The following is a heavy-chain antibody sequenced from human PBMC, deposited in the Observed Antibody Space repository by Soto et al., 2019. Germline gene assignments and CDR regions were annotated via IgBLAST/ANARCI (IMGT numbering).Heavy chain of an antibody. CDR3: ARGYCSGGNCYSGMDV. CDR2: IIPISGTT. Sequence: SVKVSCKASGGTFSTHAIIWVRQAPGHGLEWMGGIIPISGTTYYTQKFQGRVTITADEPTSTAFMELSSLKSEDTAVLYCARGYCSGGNCYSGMDVWGQGTMVTVSS. J-gene: IGHJ6*02. CDR1: GGTFSTHA. D-gene: IGHD2-15*01. V-gene: IGHV1-69*13.